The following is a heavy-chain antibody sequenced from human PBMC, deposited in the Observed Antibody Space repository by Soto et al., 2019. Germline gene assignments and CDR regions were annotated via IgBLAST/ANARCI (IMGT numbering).Heavy chain of an antibody. CDR3: ATSGIGDILTGYYYFDY. Sequence: SETLSLTCTVSGGSIISCGYYWSWIRQHPGKGLEWIGYIYYSGNTYYNPSLRSRVTISVDTSKNQFSLKLSSVTAADTAVYYCATSGIGDILTGYYYFDYWGQGTLVT. CDR2: IYYSGNT. CDR1: GGSIISCGYY. J-gene: IGHJ4*02. D-gene: IGHD3-9*01. V-gene: IGHV4-31*03.